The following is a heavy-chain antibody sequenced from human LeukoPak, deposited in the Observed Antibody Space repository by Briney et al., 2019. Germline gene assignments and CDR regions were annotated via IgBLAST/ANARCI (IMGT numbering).Heavy chain of an antibody. J-gene: IGHJ4*02. CDR2: IRYDEINK. CDR1: GFTFSYYG. Sequence: PGGSLRLSCAASGFTFSYYGIHWVRQAPGKGLEWVAFIRYDEINKYYADSVKGRFTISRDNSKNTLYLQMNSLRAEDTAVYYCTYLYSGSSNFDFWGPGTLVTVSS. V-gene: IGHV3-30*02. D-gene: IGHD1-26*01. CDR3: TYLYSGSSNFDF.